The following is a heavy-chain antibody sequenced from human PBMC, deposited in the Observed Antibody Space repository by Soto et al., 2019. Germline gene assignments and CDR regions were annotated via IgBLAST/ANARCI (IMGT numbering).Heavy chain of an antibody. V-gene: IGHV3-23*01. CDR1: GVTFSSYA. D-gene: IGHD1-7*01. CDR3: AKNIGRNYYCDY. J-gene: IGHJ4*02. CDR2: ISSSGGRT. Sequence: PGGSLRLSCAASGVTFSSYAMNWVRQAPGMGLEWVSAISSSGGRTYFAASVKGRFTISRDNSKNTLYLQMNSVRAEDTAVYYCAKNIGRNYYCDYWGQGTLVTVSS.